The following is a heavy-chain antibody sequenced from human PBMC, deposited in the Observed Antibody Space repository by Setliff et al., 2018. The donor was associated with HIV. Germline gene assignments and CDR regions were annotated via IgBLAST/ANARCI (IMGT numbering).Heavy chain of an antibody. CDR1: GGSISSSGYY. V-gene: IGHV4-39*07. J-gene: IGHJ5*02. Sequence: SETLSLTCSVSGGSISSSGYYWAWIRQPPGKGLEWIGSIYYSGNTYYNPSVKSRVTISVDTFNNQFSLRLSSVTAADTAVYYCATCRHRPSNWFDPWGQGTVVTVSS. CDR2: IYYSGNT. CDR3: ATCRHRPSNWFDP.